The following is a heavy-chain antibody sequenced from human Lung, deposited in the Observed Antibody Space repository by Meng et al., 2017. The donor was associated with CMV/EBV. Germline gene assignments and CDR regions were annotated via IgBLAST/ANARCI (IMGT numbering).Heavy chain of an antibody. D-gene: IGHD2-2*03. V-gene: IGHV3-23*01. J-gene: IGHJ6*02. CDR2: ISGSGGST. Sequence: ESLKISXAASGFTFSSYAMSWVRQAPGKGLEWVSAISGSGGSTYYADSVKGRFTISRDNSKNTLYLQMNSLRAEDTAVYYCAKDWVDIVVVPAADVWGQGTTVTFSS. CDR3: AKDWVDIVVVPAADV. CDR1: GFTFSSYA.